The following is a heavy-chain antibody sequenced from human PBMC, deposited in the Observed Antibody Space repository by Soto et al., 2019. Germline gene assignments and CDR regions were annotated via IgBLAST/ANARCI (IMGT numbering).Heavy chain of an antibody. V-gene: IGHV4-39*01. Sequence: SETLSLTCAVSGGSISSTNSYWGWIRQSPGKGLERIGSIYYSGGTYYNPSLKRRVTVSVDTSKNQFSLRLISVTAADTAVYYCARHKESVGNDNSRLLLHAYWGQGTLVPVSS. CDR1: GGSISSTNSY. CDR2: IYYSGGT. D-gene: IGHD2-15*01. J-gene: IGHJ1*01. CDR3: ARHKESVGNDNSRLLLHAY.